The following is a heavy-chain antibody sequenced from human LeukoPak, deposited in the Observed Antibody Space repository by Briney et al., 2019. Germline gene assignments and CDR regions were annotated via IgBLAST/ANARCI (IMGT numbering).Heavy chain of an antibody. J-gene: IGHJ4*02. CDR1: GGSFSGYY. V-gene: IGHV4-34*01. Sequence: PSESVSLTCAVYGGSFSGYYWSWIRRPPGKGLEWIGEINHSGSTNYNTSLKSRVTISVDTSKNQFSLKLSSVTAADTAVYYCARGHSYYDYVWGSYRYGYMGDYWGQGTLVTVSS. CDR2: INHSGST. CDR3: ARGHSYYDYVWGSYRYGYMGDY. D-gene: IGHD3-16*02.